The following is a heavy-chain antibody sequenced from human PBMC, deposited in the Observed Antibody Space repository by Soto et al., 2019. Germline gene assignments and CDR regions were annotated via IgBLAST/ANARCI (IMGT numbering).Heavy chain of an antibody. CDR2: INAGNGNT. J-gene: IGHJ6*03. CDR1: GYTFTSYA. V-gene: IGHV1-3*01. CDR3: AGDASIAAAGTPYYYYYMDV. Sequence: ASVKVSCKASGYTFTSYAMHWVRQAPGQRLEWMGWINAGNGNTKYSQKFQGRVTITRDTSASTAYMELSSLRSEDTAVYYCAGDASIAAAGTPYYYYYMDVWGKGTTVTVSS. D-gene: IGHD6-13*01.